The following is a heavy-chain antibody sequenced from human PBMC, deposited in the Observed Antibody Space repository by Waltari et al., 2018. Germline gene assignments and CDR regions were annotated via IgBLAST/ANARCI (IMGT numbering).Heavy chain of an antibody. CDR2: IYYSGSA. Sequence: QVQLQESGPGLVKPSETLSLTCTVSGGSVSSGSYYWSWIRQPPGKGLEWIGYIYYSGSATYNPSLNSRVTISVDTSKNQFSLKRSSVTAADTAVYYCARDRYCSGGSCYFGYWGQGTLVTVSS. D-gene: IGHD2-15*01. CDR3: ARDRYCSGGSCYFGY. CDR1: GGSVSSGSYY. V-gene: IGHV4-61*01. J-gene: IGHJ4*02.